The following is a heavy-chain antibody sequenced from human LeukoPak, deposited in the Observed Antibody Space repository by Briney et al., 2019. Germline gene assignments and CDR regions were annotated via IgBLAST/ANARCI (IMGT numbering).Heavy chain of an antibody. CDR3: AKQAEDIVVVPAVAFFDY. CDR1: GFTFSSYA. V-gene: IGHV3-23*01. Sequence: GGSLRLSCAASGFTFSSYAMSWVRQAPGKGLEWVSAISGSGGSTYYADSVKGRFTISRDNSKNTLYLQMNSLRAEDTAVYYCAKQAEDIVVVPAVAFFDYWGQGTLVTVSS. D-gene: IGHD2-2*01. J-gene: IGHJ4*02. CDR2: ISGSGGST.